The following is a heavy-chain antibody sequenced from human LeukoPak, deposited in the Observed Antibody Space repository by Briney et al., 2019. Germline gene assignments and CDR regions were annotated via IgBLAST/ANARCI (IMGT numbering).Heavy chain of an antibody. D-gene: IGHD6-13*01. CDR3: ARDRMGIAAAGTWFDP. CDR1: GYSISSGYY. CDR2: IYHSGST. Sequence: SETLSLTCAVSGYSISSGYYWGWIRQPPGKGLEWIGSIYHSGSTYYNPSLKSRVTISVDTSKNQFSLKLSSVTAADTAVYYCARDRMGIAAAGTWFDPWGQGTLVTVSS. J-gene: IGHJ5*02. V-gene: IGHV4-38-2*02.